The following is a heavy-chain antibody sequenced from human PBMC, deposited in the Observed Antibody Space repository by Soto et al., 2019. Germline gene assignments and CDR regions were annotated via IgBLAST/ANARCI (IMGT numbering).Heavy chain of an antibody. Sequence: SETLSLTCAVYGGSFSGYYWSWIRQPPGKGLEWIGEINHSGSTNYNPSLKSRVTISVDTSKNQFSLKLSSVTAADTAVYYCASGWSYMDVWGKGTTVTVSS. CDR1: GGSFSGYY. D-gene: IGHD3-3*01. CDR2: INHSGST. J-gene: IGHJ6*03. CDR3: ASGWSYMDV. V-gene: IGHV4-34*01.